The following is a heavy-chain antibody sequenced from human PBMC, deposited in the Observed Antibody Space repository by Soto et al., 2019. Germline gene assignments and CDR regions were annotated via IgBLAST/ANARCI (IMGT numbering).Heavy chain of an antibody. D-gene: IGHD3-10*01. Sequence: QITLKESGPTLVKPTQTLTLTCTFSGFSLSTSGVGVGWVRQPPGKALEWLALIYWDDDKRYSPSLKSRLTITKDTSKNQVVLIMTNMDPVDTATYDCARDDGSEYAFDIWVQGTMVTVSS. J-gene: IGHJ3*02. CDR3: ARDDGSEYAFDI. CDR1: GFSLSTSGVG. V-gene: IGHV2-5*02. CDR2: IYWDDDK.